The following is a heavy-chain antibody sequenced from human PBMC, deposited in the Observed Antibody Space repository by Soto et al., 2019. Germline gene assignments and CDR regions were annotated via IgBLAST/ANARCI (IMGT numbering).Heavy chain of an antibody. CDR2: IIPIFGTA. CDR1: GGSFSSYA. D-gene: IGHD1-26*01. J-gene: IGHJ6*01. V-gene: IGHV1-69*01. CDR3: AREVGLLPHRIVYYYRMD. Sequence: WPSVNGDCKAAGGSFSSYAISWVRQAPGQGLEWMGGIIPIFGTANYAQKFQGRVTITADESTSTAYMELSSLRSEDTAVYYCAREVGLLPHRIVYYYRMD.